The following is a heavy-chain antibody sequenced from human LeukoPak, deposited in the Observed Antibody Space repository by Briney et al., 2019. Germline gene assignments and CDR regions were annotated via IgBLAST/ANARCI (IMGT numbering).Heavy chain of an antibody. D-gene: IGHD6-13*01. V-gene: IGHV4-34*01. J-gene: IGHJ4*02. CDR1: GGSLSGYY. CDR2: INDSGST. CDR3: ARVTGYVMEDYFDY. Sequence: SETLSLTCAVYGGSLSGYYWSWIRQSPGKGLEWIGEINDSGSTNYNPSLKSRVTISVDTSKNQFSLRLSSVTAADTAVYYCARVTGYVMEDYFDYWGQGTLVTVSS.